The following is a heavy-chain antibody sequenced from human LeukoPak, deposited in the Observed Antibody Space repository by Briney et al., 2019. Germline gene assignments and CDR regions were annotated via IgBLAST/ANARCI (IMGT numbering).Heavy chain of an antibody. Sequence: QPGGSPRLSCAASGFTFSNYWMHWVRQAPGKGLVWVSRINSDESTTTYADSAKGRFTISRDNAKNTLYLQMNSLRAEDTAVYYCARDPGTAMGRALDYWGQGTLVTVSS. J-gene: IGHJ4*02. D-gene: IGHD5-18*01. CDR1: GFTFSNYW. CDR2: INSDESTT. CDR3: ARDPGTAMGRALDY. V-gene: IGHV3-74*01.